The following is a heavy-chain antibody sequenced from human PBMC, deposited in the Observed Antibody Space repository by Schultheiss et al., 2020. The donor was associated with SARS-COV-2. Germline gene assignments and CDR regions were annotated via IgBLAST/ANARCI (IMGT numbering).Heavy chain of an antibody. CDR3: AKDYSNYGY. CDR2: ISSNGGST. V-gene: IGHV3-64*01. D-gene: IGHD4-11*01. J-gene: IGHJ4*02. Sequence: GESLKISCAASGFTFSSYAMHWVRQAPGKGLEYVSAISSNGGSTYYANSVKGRFTISRDNSKNTLYLQMNSLRAEDTAVYYCAKDYSNYGYWGQGTLVTVSS. CDR1: GFTFSSYA.